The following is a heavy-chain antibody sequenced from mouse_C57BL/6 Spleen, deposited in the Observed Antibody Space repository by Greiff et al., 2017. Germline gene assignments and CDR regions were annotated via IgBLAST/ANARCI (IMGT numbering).Heavy chain of an antibody. CDR2: ILPGSGGT. J-gene: IGHJ4*01. CDR1: GYTFTGYW. Sequence: QVQLQQSGAELMKPGASVKLSCKASGYTFTGYWIEWVKQRPGHGLEWIGEILPGSGGTNYNEKFKGKATFTVDTSSNTAYMQLSRLTTEDSAREYCAGDGNYPWWGQGTSVTVSA. V-gene: IGHV1-9*01. D-gene: IGHD2-1*01. CDR3: AGDGNYPW.